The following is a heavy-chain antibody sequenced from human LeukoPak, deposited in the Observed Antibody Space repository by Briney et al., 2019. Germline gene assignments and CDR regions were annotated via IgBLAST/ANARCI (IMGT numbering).Heavy chain of an antibody. D-gene: IGHD3-16*01. V-gene: IGHV3-21*04. CDR2: ISSSSSYI. CDR1: GFTFSSYW. J-gene: IGHJ4*02. CDR3: ARIKIDYAPITLRPIYYFDY. Sequence: GGSLRLSCAASGFTFSSYWMSWVRQAPGKGLEWVSSISSSSSYIYYADSVKGRFTISRDNAKNSLYLQMNSLGAEDTAVYYCARIKIDYAPITLRPIYYFDYWGQGTLVTVSS.